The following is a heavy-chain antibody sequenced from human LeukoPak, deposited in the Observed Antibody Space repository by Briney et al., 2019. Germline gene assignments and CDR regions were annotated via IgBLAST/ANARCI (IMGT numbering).Heavy chain of an antibody. CDR2: IYTSGST. CDR3: ARGVSFWYGSGSYYPYYYMDV. J-gene: IGHJ6*03. D-gene: IGHD3-10*01. CDR1: GGSISSYY. Sequence: PSETLSLTCTVSGGSISSYYWSWIRQPAGKGLEWIGRIYTSGSTNYNPSLKSRVTMSVDTSKNQFSLKLSSVTAADTAVYYCARGVSFWYGSGSYYPYYYMDVWGKGTTVTISS. V-gene: IGHV4-4*07.